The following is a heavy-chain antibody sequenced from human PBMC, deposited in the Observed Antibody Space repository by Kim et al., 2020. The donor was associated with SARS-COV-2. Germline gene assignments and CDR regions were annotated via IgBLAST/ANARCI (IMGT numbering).Heavy chain of an antibody. D-gene: IGHD3-10*01. CDR3: ARGRGKTMVRGVIILTNWFDP. J-gene: IGHJ5*02. Sequence: ASVKVSCKASGYTFTSYDINWVRQATGQGLEWMGWMNPNSGNTGYAQKFQGRVTMTRNTSISTAYMELSSLRSEDTAVYYCARGRGKTMVRGVIILTNWFDPWGQGTLVTVSS. V-gene: IGHV1-8*01. CDR1: GYTFTSYD. CDR2: MNPNSGNT.